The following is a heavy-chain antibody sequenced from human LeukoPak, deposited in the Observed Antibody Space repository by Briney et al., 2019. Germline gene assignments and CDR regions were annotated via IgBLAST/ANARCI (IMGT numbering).Heavy chain of an antibody. CDR2: ISGSGGST. J-gene: IGHJ4*02. CDR1: GFRFSDFT. D-gene: IGHD6-19*01. V-gene: IGHV3-23*01. CDR3: AKTSSGWFLYYFDY. Sequence: GGSLGLSCAASGFRFSDFTMTWVRQAPGKGPEWVSAISGSGGSTYYADSVKGRFTISRDNSKNTLYLQMNSLRAEDTAVYYCAKTSSGWFLYYFDYWGQGTLVTVSS.